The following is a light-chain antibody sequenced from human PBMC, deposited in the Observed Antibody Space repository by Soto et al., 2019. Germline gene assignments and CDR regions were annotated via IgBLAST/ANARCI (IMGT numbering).Light chain of an antibody. CDR2: GAS. V-gene: IGKV3-20*01. CDR3: QQYGSSSRT. CDR1: KSFSRSY. Sequence: DILMTQSPVPLSFSEGESATLSCRASKSFSRSYLALYQQKPGQAPRLRIYGASSRATGIPDRLSGSGSGTDLTLTISRLEPEDVGVYYCQQYGSSSRTFGQGTKVDI. J-gene: IGKJ1*01.